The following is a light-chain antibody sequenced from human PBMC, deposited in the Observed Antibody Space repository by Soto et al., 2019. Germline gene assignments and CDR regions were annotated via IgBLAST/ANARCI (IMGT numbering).Light chain of an antibody. Sequence: NFMLTQPRSVSGSPGTTVTISCTGSSASIASNYVQWYQQRPGSAPITLIYEDDQRPSGVPDRFSGSIHSSSKSASLSISGLRSEDEADYYCQSYDNNVVVFGGGTQLTVL. J-gene: IGLJ2*01. CDR2: EDD. V-gene: IGLV6-57*02. CDR1: SASIASNY. CDR3: QSYDNNVVV.